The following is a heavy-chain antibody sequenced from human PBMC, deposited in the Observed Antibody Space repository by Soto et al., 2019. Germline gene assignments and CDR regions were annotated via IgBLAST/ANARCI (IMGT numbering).Heavy chain of an antibody. CDR2: IKDGGRT. CDR3: GRGQAGVVATH. CDR1: GGSLSGYY. J-gene: IGHJ1*01. V-gene: IGHV4-34*01. Sequence: QVQLQQWGAGLLKPSETLSLNCAVNGGSLSGYYWSWIRQPPGKGLEWIGEIKDGGRTNYSPSLKSRATISSDTSNHRFALRLYSVTAADTGVYSCGRGQAGVVATHWDQGTLVTVSS. D-gene: IGHD5-12*01.